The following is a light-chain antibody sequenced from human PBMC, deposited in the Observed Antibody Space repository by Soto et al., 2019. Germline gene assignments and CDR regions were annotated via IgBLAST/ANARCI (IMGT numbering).Light chain of an antibody. V-gene: IGKV1-5*03. J-gene: IGKJ1*01. CDR2: MGS. Sequence: DIQMTQSPSTLSASVGDRVTITCRASQSISSWVAWYQQKPGKAPKLLIYMGSSLESGVPSRFSGSGSGTEFTLTISSLQPDDFATYYCQQYNSYSRTFGQGTKVEIK. CDR1: QSISSW. CDR3: QQYNSYSRT.